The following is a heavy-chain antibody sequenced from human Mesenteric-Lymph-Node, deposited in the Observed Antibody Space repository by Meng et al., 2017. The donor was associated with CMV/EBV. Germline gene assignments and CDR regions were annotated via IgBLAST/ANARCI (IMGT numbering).Heavy chain of an antibody. V-gene: IGHV3-74*01. CDR3: AREVVVTGDWYFDL. CDR1: GFTFNDYW. D-gene: IGHD2-21*02. J-gene: IGHJ2*01. CDR2: INGDGSST. Sequence: ASGFTFNDYWMHWVRQAPGKGLVWVSRINGDGSSTTYADSVKGRFTISRDNAKNTLYLQMNSLRVEDTAVYYCAREVVVTGDWYFDLWGRGTLVTVSS.